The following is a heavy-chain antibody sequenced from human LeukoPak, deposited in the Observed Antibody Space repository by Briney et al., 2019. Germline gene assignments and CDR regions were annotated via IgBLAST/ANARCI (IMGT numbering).Heavy chain of an antibody. D-gene: IGHD6-13*01. CDR1: GGSISSYY. Sequence: PSETLSLTCTVSGGSISSYYWSWIRQPPGKGLEWIGYIYYSGSTNYNPSLKSRVTISVDTSKNQFSLKLSSVTAADTAVYYCARHLRPWAAAGTTDAFDIWGQGTMVTVSS. V-gene: IGHV4-59*08. CDR2: IYYSGST. CDR3: ARHLRPWAAAGTTDAFDI. J-gene: IGHJ3*02.